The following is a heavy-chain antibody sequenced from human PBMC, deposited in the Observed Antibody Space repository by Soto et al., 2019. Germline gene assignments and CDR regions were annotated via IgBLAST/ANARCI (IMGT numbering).Heavy chain of an antibody. CDR1: GFTFSSYG. V-gene: IGHV3-33*01. CDR3: ARGYYYGSGSGYGMDV. Sequence: GGSLRLSCAASGFTFSSYGMHWVRQAPGKGLEWVAVIWYDGSNKYYADSVKGRFTISRDNSKNTLYLQMNSLRAEDTAVYYCARGYYYGSGSGYGMDVWGQGTTVPVAS. CDR2: IWYDGSNK. J-gene: IGHJ6*02. D-gene: IGHD3-10*01.